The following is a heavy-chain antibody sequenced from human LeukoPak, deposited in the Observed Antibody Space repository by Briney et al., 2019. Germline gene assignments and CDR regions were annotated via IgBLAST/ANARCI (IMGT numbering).Heavy chain of an antibody. CDR1: GGSISSYY. D-gene: IGHD4-17*01. J-gene: IGHJ4*02. CDR2: IYTSGST. V-gene: IGHV4-4*07. CDR3: ARDRGWKDTVTTPFDY. Sequence: SKTLSLTCTVSGGSISSYYWSWIRQPAGKGLEWIGRIYTSGSTNYNPSLKSRVTMSVDTSKNQFSLKLSSVTAADTAVYYCARDRGWKDTVTTPFDYWGQGTLVTVSS.